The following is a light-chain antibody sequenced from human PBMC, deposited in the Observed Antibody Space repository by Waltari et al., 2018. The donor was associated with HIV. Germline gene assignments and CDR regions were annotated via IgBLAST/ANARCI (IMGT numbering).Light chain of an antibody. Sequence: EIVLTQSPGTLSLSPGERATLSCRASQSVSSYLAWYQQKPGQAPRLLIYGASSRATGTPDRFGGSGSGTDFTLTISRLEPEDFAVYYCQQYGTSCTFGQGTRLEIK. V-gene: IGKV3-20*01. J-gene: IGKJ5*01. CDR3: QQYGTSCT. CDR1: QSVSSY. CDR2: GAS.